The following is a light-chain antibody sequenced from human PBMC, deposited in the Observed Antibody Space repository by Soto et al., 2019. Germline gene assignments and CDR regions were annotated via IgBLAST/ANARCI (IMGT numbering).Light chain of an antibody. J-gene: IGKJ3*01. CDR1: QSVSSS. CDR3: QQRSDWRPFT. CDR2: DAS. V-gene: IGKV3-11*01. Sequence: EVVLTQSPATLSLSPGERATLSCRASQSVSSSLAWYQQKPGQTPRLLIYDASNRATGIPARFSGSGSGTDLTLTINSLECEDFAVYYCQQRSDWRPFTFGPGTIVDVK.